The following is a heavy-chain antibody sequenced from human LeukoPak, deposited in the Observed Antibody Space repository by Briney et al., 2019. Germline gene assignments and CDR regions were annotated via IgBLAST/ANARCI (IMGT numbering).Heavy chain of an antibody. CDR1: GGSISTYY. CDR2: IYYSGTT. Sequence: SENLSLTCNVSGGSISTYYWSWIRQPPGKGLEWIGHIYYSGTTNYNPSLKSRVAMSIDTSKNQFSLNLTSVNAADTAIYYCARGYSSSSNWFDPWGQGILVTVSS. D-gene: IGHD6-6*01. J-gene: IGHJ5*02. CDR3: ARGYSSSSNWFDP. V-gene: IGHV4-59*01.